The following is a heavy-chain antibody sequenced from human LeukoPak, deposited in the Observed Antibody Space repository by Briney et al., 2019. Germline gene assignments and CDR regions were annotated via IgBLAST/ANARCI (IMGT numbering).Heavy chain of an antibody. CDR3: ARDAIAVAGRSPFDY. V-gene: IGHV4-39*07. CDR1: GGSISSSIYY. J-gene: IGHJ4*02. CDR2: IYYSGST. D-gene: IGHD6-19*01. Sequence: SETLSLTCTVSGGSISSSIYYWGWIRQPPGEGLEWIGSIYYSGSTYYNPSLKSRVTISVDTSKNQFSLKLSSVTAADTAVYYCARDAIAVAGRSPFDYWGQGTLVTVSS.